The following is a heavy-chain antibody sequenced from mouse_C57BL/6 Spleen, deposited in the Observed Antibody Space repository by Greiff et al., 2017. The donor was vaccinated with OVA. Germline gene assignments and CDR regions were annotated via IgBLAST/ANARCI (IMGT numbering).Heavy chain of an antibody. Sequence: VQLKESGPGLAKPSQTLSLTCSVTGYSITSDYWNWIRKFPGNKLEYMGYISYSGSTYYNPSLKSRISITRDTSKNQYYLQLNSVTTEDTATYYCARVHYGSSSFWYFDVWGTGTTVTVSS. CDR2: ISYSGST. J-gene: IGHJ1*03. V-gene: IGHV3-8*01. CDR3: ARVHYGSSSFWYFDV. D-gene: IGHD1-1*01. CDR1: GYSITSDY.